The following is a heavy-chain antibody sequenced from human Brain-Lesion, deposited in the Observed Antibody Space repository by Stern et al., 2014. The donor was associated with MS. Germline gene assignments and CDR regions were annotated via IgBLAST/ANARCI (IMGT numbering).Heavy chain of an antibody. CDR2: IVHSGST. CDR3: ARIFGGNFDN. V-gene: IGHV4-30-2*01. D-gene: IGHD4-23*01. J-gene: IGHJ4*02. Sequence: VQLQESGSGLVKPSQTLSLTCAVSGGSISSGDYSWSWIRQPPGKSLEWIGYIVHSGSTYYNPSLKSRVRILVDKSKNQFSLKLSSVTAADTAMYYCARIFGGNFDNWGQGTLVTVSS. CDR1: GGSISSGDYS.